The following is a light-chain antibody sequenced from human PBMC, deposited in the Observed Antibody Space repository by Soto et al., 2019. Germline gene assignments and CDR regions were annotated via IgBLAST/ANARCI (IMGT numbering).Light chain of an antibody. V-gene: IGKV1-5*03. CDR3: QHYNSYSEA. Sequence: DIQMTQSPSTLSGSVGDRVTITCRASHTISSWLAWYQQKPGKAPKLLIYKASTLKSGVPSRFSGSGSGTEFTLTISSLPPDDFATYYCQHYNSYSEAFGQGTKVELK. CDR1: HTISSW. CDR2: KAS. J-gene: IGKJ1*01.